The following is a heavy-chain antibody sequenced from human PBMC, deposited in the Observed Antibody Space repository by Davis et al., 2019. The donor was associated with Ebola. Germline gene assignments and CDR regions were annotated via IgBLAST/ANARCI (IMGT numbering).Heavy chain of an antibody. J-gene: IGHJ6*02. V-gene: IGHV3-30*02. CDR3: AKEGVRYSGYDPRRYYGMDV. Sequence: GGSLRLSCAASGFTFSSYGMHWVRQAPGKGLEWVAVIWYDGSNKYYADSVKGRFTISRDNSKNTLYLQMNSLRAEDTAVYYCAKEGVRYSGYDPRRYYGMDVWGQGTTVTASS. CDR2: IWYDGSNK. CDR1: GFTFSSYG. D-gene: IGHD5-12*01.